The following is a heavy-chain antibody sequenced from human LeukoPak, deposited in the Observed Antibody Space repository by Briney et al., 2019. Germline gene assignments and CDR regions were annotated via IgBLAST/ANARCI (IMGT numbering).Heavy chain of an antibody. Sequence: ASVKVSCKASGYTFTSYDINWVRQATGQGLEWMGWMNPNSGNTGYAQKFQGRVTMTRNTSISTAYMELSSLRSEDTAVYYCARITGYSSGWSPLGWFDPWGQGTLVTVSS. CDR2: MNPNSGNT. D-gene: IGHD6-19*01. V-gene: IGHV1-8*01. CDR1: GYTFTSYD. J-gene: IGHJ5*02. CDR3: ARITGYSSGWSPLGWFDP.